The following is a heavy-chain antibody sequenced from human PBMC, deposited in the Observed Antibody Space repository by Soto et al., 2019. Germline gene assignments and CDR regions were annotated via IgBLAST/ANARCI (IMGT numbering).Heavy chain of an antibody. D-gene: IGHD6-13*01. CDR1: GYTLTELS. J-gene: IGHJ4*02. CDR2: FDPEDGET. V-gene: IGHV1-24*01. Sequence: ASVKISCKVSGYTLTELSMHWVRQAPGKGLEWMGGFDPEDGETIYAQKFQGRVTMTEETSTDTAYMELSSLRSEDTAVYYCATGDSSNLGYWGQGTLVTVSS. CDR3: ATGDSSNLGY.